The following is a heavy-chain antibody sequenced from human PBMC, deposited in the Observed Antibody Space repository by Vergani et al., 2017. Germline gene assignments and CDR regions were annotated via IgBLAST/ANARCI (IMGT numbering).Heavy chain of an antibody. D-gene: IGHD2-2*01. J-gene: IGHJ6*03. V-gene: IGHV7-4-1*02. CDR1: GYTFTSYA. CDR3: ARAAVVVPAAILGDYYYYMDV. CDR2: INTNNGNP. Sequence: QVQLVQSGSELKKPGASVKVSCKASGYTFTSYAMNWVRKAPGQGLEWMVWINTNNGNPTYAQGFTGRFVFSLDTSVSTAYLQFSSLKAEDTAVYYCARAAVVVPAAILGDYYYYMDVWGKGTTVTVSS.